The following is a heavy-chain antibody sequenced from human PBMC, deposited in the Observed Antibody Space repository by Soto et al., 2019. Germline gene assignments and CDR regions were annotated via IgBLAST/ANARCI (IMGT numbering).Heavy chain of an antibody. CDR3: VRDNWRNSGDY. CDR1: GFTFSDYY. J-gene: IGHJ4*02. D-gene: IGHD3-10*01. Sequence: EVQLVASGGGLVQPGGSLRLSCAASGFTFSDYYMDWVRQAPGKGLEWVGRVRHKVKSYTTEYAASVKGRFTVSRDDSNNLLYLQMNSLSTEDTAVYYCVRDNWRNSGDYWGQGTLVTVSS. V-gene: IGHV3-72*01. CDR2: VRHKVKSYTT.